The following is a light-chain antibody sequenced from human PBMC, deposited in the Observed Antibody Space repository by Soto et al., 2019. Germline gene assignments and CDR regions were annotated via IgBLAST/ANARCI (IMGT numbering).Light chain of an antibody. CDR3: QQRYITPRT. Sequence: DIQMTQSPSSLSASVRDRVTITCRASQSISSSLNWYQQKPGKAPKLLIYAASSLQSGVPSRFSGSGSGTDFTLTISSLQPEDFATYYCQQRYITPRTFGQGTKVVIK. CDR1: QSISSS. V-gene: IGKV1-39*01. CDR2: AAS. J-gene: IGKJ1*01.